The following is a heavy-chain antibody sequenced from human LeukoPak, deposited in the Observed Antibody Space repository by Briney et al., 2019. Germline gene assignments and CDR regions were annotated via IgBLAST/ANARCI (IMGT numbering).Heavy chain of an antibody. D-gene: IGHD3-10*01. V-gene: IGHV4-39*01. CDR3: ARRRFGELLSPWFDP. CDR2: RSYSGAT. J-gene: IGHJ5*02. CDR1: GGSISSSSYH. Sequence: SETLSLTCTVSGGSISSSSYHWGWMRQSPGEGLQWIISRSYSGATYYNPSLQSRVTISVDTSKNQFSLKLSSVTAADTAVYYCARRRFGELLSPWFDPWGQGTLVTVSS.